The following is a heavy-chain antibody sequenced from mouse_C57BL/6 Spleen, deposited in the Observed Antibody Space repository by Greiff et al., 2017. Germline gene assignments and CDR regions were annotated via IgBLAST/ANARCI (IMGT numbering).Heavy chain of an antibody. CDR1: GYTFTSYW. D-gene: IGHD2-5*01. CDR2: IYPGNSDT. J-gene: IGHJ1*03. V-gene: IGHV1-5*01. CDR3: TCYYSNFSV. Sequence: VQLQQSGTVLARPGASVKMSCKTSGYTFTSYWMHWVKQRPGQGLEWIGAIYPGNSDTSYNQKFKGKAKLTAVTSASTAYMELSSLTNEDSAVYYCTCYYSNFSVWGTGTTVTVSS.